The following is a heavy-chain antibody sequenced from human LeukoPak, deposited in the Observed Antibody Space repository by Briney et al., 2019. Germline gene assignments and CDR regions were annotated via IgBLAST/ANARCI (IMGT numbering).Heavy chain of an antibody. Sequence: SETLSLTCTVSGGSISSSSYYWGWIRQPPGKGLEWIGSIYYSGSTYYNPSLKSRVTISVDTSKNQFSLKLSSVTAADTAVYYCASCPRTPRIPPRDWFDPWGQGTLATVSS. CDR2: IYYSGST. CDR3: ASCPRTPRIPPRDWFDP. J-gene: IGHJ5*02. CDR1: GGSISSSSYY. D-gene: IGHD2/OR15-2a*01. V-gene: IGHV4-39*01.